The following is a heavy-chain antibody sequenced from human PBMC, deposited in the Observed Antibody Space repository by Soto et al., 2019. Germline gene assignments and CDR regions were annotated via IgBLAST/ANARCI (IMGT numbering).Heavy chain of an antibody. CDR1: GFTFSSYS. D-gene: IGHD3-22*01. J-gene: IGHJ4*02. CDR3: ARDQFPHKDYYDSSGPTPYFDY. Sequence: GGSLRLSCAAPGFTFSSYSMNWVRQAPGKGLEWVSSISSSSSYIYYADSVKGRFTISRDNAKNSLYLQMNSLRAEDTAVYYCARDQFPHKDYYDSSGPTPYFDYWGQGTLVTVSS. CDR2: ISSSSSYI. V-gene: IGHV3-21*01.